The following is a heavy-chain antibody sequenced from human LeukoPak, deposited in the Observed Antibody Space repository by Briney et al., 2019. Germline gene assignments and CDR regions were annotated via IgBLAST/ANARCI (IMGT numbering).Heavy chain of an antibody. J-gene: IGHJ4*02. CDR3: AGGLRDY. D-gene: IGHD4-17*01. CDR2: INHSGST. V-gene: IGHV4-34*01. Sequence: PSETLSLTCAVYGGSFSGYYWSWIRQPPGKGLEWIGEINHSGSTNYNPSLKSRVTISVDTSKNQFSLKLSSVTAADTAVYYCAGGLRDYWGQGTLVTVSS. CDR1: GGSFSGYY.